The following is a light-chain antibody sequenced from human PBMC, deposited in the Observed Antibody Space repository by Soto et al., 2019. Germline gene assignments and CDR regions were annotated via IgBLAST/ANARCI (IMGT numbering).Light chain of an antibody. Sequence: LTRPPSVKGVPLESLSIFCTRTSSDVGKYDRVSWYQQPPGTAPKLIIYEVTNRPSGVPARFSGSKSGNTASLTISGLQAEDEADYYCSSYISTSRYVFGAGTKVTVL. J-gene: IGLJ1*01. CDR3: SSYISTSRYV. V-gene: IGLV2-18*02. CDR1: SSDVGKYDR. CDR2: EVT.